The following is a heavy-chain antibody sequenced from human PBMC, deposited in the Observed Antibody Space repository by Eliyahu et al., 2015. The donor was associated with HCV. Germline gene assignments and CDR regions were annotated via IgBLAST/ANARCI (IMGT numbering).Heavy chain of an antibody. Sequence: QLQLQESGPGLVKPSETLSLTCXFXGDSIXXXXFWGWXRQPPGKGLEYIGSILYTGNTHYNPALRSRVIISVDTSKNQFSLNLSSVTAADTAVYYCARLGLGSSWFYWGQGTLVTVSS. CDR2: ILYTGNT. V-gene: IGHV4-39*01. J-gene: IGHJ4*02. CDR3: ARLGLGSSWFY. CDR1: GDSIXXXXF. D-gene: IGHD6-13*01.